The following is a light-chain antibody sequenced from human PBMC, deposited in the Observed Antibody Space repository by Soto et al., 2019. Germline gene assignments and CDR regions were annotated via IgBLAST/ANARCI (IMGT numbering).Light chain of an antibody. CDR3: QTWGTGIHVV. V-gene: IGLV4-69*01. CDR2: INSDGSH. J-gene: IGLJ2*01. Sequence: SLSSGHDTYAIAWHQQQPGTGPRFLLKINSDGSHIKGDEIPDRFSGSSSGTERYLTISRLQSEDEGDYYCQTWGTGIHVVFGGGTKLTVL. CDR1: SGHDTYA.